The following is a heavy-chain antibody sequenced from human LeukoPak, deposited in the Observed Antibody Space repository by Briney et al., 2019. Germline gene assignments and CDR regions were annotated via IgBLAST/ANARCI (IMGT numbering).Heavy chain of an antibody. V-gene: IGHV4-39*01. CDR3: ARQAVAYYYYMDV. D-gene: IGHD6-19*01. J-gene: IGHJ6*03. CDR1: SGSISSSSYY. CDR2: IYYSGST. Sequence: SETLSLTCTVSSGSISSSSYYWGWIRQPPGKGLEWIGSIYYSGSTYYNPSLKSRVTISVDTSKNQFSLKLSSVTAADTAVYYCARQAVAYYYYMDVWGKGTTVTVSS.